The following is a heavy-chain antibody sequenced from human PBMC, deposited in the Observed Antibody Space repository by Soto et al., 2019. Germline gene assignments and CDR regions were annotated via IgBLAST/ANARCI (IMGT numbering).Heavy chain of an antibody. V-gene: IGHV6-1*01. CDR1: GDSVSSTSAA. CDR3: ARQGYCSSTACYTVDY. D-gene: IGHD2-2*02. CDR2: TYYRSKWYS. J-gene: IGHJ4*02. Sequence: SQTLSLTCALSGDSVSSTSAARSWIRQSPSRGLEWLGRTYYRSKWYSDYAVSVKSRITINPDTSKNQFSLQLNSVTPEDTAMYYCARQGYCSSTACYTVDYWGQGTLVTVSS.